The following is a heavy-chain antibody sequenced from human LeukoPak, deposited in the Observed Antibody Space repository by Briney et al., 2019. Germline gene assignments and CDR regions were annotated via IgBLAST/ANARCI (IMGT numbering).Heavy chain of an antibody. V-gene: IGHV3-23*01. CDR1: GFTFSSFA. J-gene: IGHJ6*02. D-gene: IGHD5-12*01. CDR2: INGGGGST. CDR3: AKDRGGYRYYYGMDV. Sequence: GGSLRLSCAASGFTFSSFAMNWVRQAPGKGLEWVSAINGGGGSTSYADSVKGRFTISRDNSKNTLYLQMNSLRAEGTAVYYCAKDRGGYRYYYGMDVWGQGTTVTVSS.